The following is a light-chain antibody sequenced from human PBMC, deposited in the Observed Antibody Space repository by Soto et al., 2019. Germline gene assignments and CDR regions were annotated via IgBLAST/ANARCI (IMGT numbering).Light chain of an antibody. V-gene: IGKV1-5*01. Sequence: DIQMTQSPSTLSAYVGYRVTITCRAIQSISTWLAWYQQKPGKAPKLLISDASSLESGVPSRFSGSGSGTEFTLTISSLQPEDFAVYYCQQDYNLPITFGQGTRLEIK. CDR2: DAS. J-gene: IGKJ5*01. CDR3: QQDYNLPIT. CDR1: QSISTW.